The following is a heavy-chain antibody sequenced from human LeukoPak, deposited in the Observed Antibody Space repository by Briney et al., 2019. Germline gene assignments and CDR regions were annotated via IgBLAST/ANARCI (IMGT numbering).Heavy chain of an antibody. V-gene: IGHV3-23*01. CDR1: GFTFSSYA. CDR3: AKDLHWKLGVEGWFDP. CDR2: IVGRGDST. J-gene: IGHJ5*02. Sequence: GGSLRLSCAASGFTFSSYAMSWVRQGPGKGLEWVSAIVGRGDSTYYADSVKGRFTISRDNSKNTMYLQMISLRVEDTAIYYCAKDLHWKLGVEGWFDPWGQGTLVTVSS. D-gene: IGHD1-1*01.